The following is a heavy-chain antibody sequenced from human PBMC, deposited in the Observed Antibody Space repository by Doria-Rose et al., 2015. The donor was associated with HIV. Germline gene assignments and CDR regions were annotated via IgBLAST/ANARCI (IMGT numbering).Heavy chain of an antibody. CDR1: VA. D-gene: IGHD5-12*01. J-gene: IGHJ3*02. V-gene: IGHV2-5*02. Sequence: VAVGWIRQPPGKALEWLALIYWDDDKRYSPSLKSRFTITKDSSKNQVVLTMTNMDPVDTATYYCAHKGHGYNYDAFDIWGQGTMVTVSS. CDR2: IYWDDDK. CDR3: AHKGHGYNYDAFDI.